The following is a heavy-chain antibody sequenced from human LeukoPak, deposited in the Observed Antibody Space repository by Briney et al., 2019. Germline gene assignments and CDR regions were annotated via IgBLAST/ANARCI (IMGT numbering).Heavy chain of an antibody. V-gene: IGHV1-46*03. CDR3: ARDLKRWLQSDASDI. Sequence: GASVKVSCKASGYTFTSYYMHWVRQAPGQGLEWMGIINPSGGSTSYAQKFQGRVTMTRDTSTSTVYMELSSLRSEDTAVYYCARDLKRWLQSDASDIWGQGTMVTVSS. CDR2: INPSGGST. J-gene: IGHJ3*02. CDR1: GYTFTSYY. D-gene: IGHD5-24*01.